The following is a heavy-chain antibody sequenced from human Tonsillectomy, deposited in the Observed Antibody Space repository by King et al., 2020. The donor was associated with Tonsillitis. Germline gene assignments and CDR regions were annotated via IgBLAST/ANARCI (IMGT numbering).Heavy chain of an antibody. CDR1: GNSINSGYY. V-gene: IGHV4-38-2*01. CDR3: AQSGLYSGYHLGEYYFDY. Sequence: VQLQESGPGLVKPSETLSLTCAVSGNSINSGYYWGWIRQPPGKGLEWIGSIYHSGSTYYNPSLKSRVTISVDTSKNQFSLRLSSVTAADTAVYYCAQSGLYSGYHLGEYYFDYWGQGTLVTVSS. D-gene: IGHD5-12*01. CDR2: IYHSGST. J-gene: IGHJ4*02.